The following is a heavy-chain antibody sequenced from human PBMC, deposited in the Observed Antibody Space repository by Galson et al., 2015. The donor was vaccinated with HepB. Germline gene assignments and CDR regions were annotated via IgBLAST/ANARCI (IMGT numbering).Heavy chain of an antibody. D-gene: IGHD6-13*01. J-gene: IGHJ6*02. CDR3: ARTRIEAADKQGQFYFNGMDV. Sequence: PALVKPTQTLTLTCTVSGFSLNTSEMCVSWIRQPPGKALEWLARVDWDDDKYYNTSLKNRLTISRDTSQDPVVLRMTNMDPADTATYYCARTRIEAADKQGQFYFNGMDVWGQGTTVTVSS. V-gene: IGHV2-70*11. CDR2: VDWDDDK. CDR1: GFSLNTSEMC.